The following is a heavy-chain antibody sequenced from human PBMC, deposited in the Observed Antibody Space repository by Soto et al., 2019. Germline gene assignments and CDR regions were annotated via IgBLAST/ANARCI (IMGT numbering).Heavy chain of an antibody. D-gene: IGHD2-21*02. Sequence: SETLSLTCTVSGGSISSYYWSWIRQPAGKGLEWIGRIYTSGSTNYNPSLKSRVTMSVDTSKNQFSLKLSSVTAADTAVYYCARDAVVVTMYPNWLDPWGQGTLVTVS. CDR1: GGSISSYY. CDR2: IYTSGST. V-gene: IGHV4-4*07. J-gene: IGHJ5*02. CDR3: ARDAVVVTMYPNWLDP.